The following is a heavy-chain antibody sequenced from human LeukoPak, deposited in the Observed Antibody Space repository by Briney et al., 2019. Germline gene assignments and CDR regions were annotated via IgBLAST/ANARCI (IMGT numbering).Heavy chain of an antibody. CDR2: IYYRGST. V-gene: IGHV4-59*11. CDR1: GASISSHY. D-gene: IGHD3-22*01. Sequence: PSETLSLTCTVSGASISSHYWCWIRQSPGTGLEWIGDIYYRGSTTYNPSLKSRVTMSVDTSKNQFSLKLSSVTAADTAVYYCARGVGDSSGYYWKDWGQGTLVTVSS. J-gene: IGHJ4*02. CDR3: ARGVGDSSGYYWKD.